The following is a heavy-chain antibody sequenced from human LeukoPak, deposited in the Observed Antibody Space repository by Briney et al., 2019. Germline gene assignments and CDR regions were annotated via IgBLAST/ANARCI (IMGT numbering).Heavy chain of an antibody. CDR2: IYYSGST. D-gene: IGHD3-10*01. Sequence: SETLSLTCTVSGGSISSYYWSWIRQPPGKGLEWIGYIYYSGSTNYNPSLKSQVTISVDKSKNQFSLKLSFVTAADTAMYYCARSDYHNSGSHTVFDAFDIWGQGTRVTVSS. CDR1: GGSISSYY. V-gene: IGHV4-59*01. J-gene: IGHJ3*02. CDR3: ARSDYHNSGSHTVFDAFDI.